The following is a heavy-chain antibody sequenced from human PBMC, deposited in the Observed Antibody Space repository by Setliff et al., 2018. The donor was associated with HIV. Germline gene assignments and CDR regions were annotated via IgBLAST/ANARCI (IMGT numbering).Heavy chain of an antibody. Sequence: PSETLSLTCAVSGGSISSSNWWSWVRQPPGKGLEWIGEIYHSGSTNYNPSLKSRVTISVDKSKNQFSLKVRSVTAADTALYYCARGGGPTVVSNFAYWGQGTLVTVSS. J-gene: IGHJ4*02. D-gene: IGHD4-17*01. V-gene: IGHV4-4*02. CDR3: ARGGGPTVVSNFAY. CDR1: GGSISSSNW. CDR2: IYHSGST.